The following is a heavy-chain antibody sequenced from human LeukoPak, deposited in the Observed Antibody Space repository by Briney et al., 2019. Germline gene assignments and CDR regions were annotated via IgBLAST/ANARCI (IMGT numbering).Heavy chain of an antibody. CDR2: ISYDGSNK. Sequence: GGSLRLSCAASGFTFSSYAMHWVRQAPGKGLEWVAVISYDGSNKYYADSVKGRFTISRDNSKNTLYLQMNSLRAEDTAVYYCARDPSFRSAALKLQGWFDPWGQGTLVTVSS. V-gene: IGHV3-30-3*01. J-gene: IGHJ5*02. CDR3: ARDPSFRSAALKLQGWFDP. D-gene: IGHD4-23*01. CDR1: GFTFSSYA.